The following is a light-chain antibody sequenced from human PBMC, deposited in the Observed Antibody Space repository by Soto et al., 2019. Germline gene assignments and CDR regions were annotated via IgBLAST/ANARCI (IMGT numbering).Light chain of an antibody. CDR1: QGISSE. CDR3: QQGHNWPLT. J-gene: IGKJ2*01. CDR2: GAS. Sequence: EIVMTQSPATLSLSPGVGAALSCRASQGISSELAWYQQKPGQPPRLLIYGASTRATGVPARFTGSGSGSDFTLTISGLQSEDFAVYYCQQGHNWPLTFGQGTRLEI. V-gene: IGKV3-15*01.